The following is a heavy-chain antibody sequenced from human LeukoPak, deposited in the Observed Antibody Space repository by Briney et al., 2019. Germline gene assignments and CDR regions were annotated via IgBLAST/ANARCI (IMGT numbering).Heavy chain of an antibody. V-gene: IGHV4-59*01. CDR2: IYYSGST. CDR3: ARGGGYYTPTFDY. CDR1: GGSISSYY. D-gene: IGHD1-26*01. J-gene: IGHJ4*02. Sequence: SETLSLTCTVSGGSISSYYWSWIRQPPGRGLEWIGYIYYSGSTNYNPSLKSRVTISVDTSKNQFSLKLSSVTAADTAVYYCARGGGYYTPTFDYWGQGTLVTVSS.